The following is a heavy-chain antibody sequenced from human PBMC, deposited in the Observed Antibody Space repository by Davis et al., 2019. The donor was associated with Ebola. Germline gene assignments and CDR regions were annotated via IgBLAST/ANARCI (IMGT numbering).Heavy chain of an antibody. CDR1: GGTFSSYA. Sequence: SVKVSCKASGGTFSSYAISWVRQAPGQGLEWMGGIIPRFDTANYAQKFQGRVPITADESTSTAYMGLSSLRSEDTAVYYCARDRYSDGSGYFFEQSHWGQGTLVTVSS. CDR3: ARDRYSDGSGYFFEQSH. J-gene: IGHJ4*02. CDR2: IIPRFDTA. D-gene: IGHD3-22*01. V-gene: IGHV1-69*13.